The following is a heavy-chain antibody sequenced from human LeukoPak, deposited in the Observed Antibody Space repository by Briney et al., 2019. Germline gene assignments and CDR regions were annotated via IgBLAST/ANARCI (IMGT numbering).Heavy chain of an antibody. CDR1: GFTFSSHS. CDR3: ATGVVPAATSFDY. Sequence: PGGSLRLSCAASGFTFSSHSMYWVRQAPGKGLEWVSSISSSSSYIYYADSVKGRFTISRDNAKNSLYLQMNSLRAEDTAVYYCATGVVPAATSFDYWGQGTLVTVSS. V-gene: IGHV3-21*01. J-gene: IGHJ4*02. D-gene: IGHD2-2*01. CDR2: ISSSSSYI.